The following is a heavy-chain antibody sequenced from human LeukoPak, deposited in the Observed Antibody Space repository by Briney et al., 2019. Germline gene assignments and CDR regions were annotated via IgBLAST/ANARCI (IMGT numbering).Heavy chain of an antibody. D-gene: IGHD6-13*01. CDR3: AKVTSSSWYHYYYYYMDV. Sequence: QTGGSLRHSCAASGFTFSSYGMHWVRQAPGKGLEWVAVISYDGSNKYYADSVKGRFTISRDNSKNTLYLQMNSLRAEDTAVYYCAKVTSSSWYHYYYYYMDVWGKGTTVTVSS. V-gene: IGHV3-30*18. J-gene: IGHJ6*03. CDR1: GFTFSSYG. CDR2: ISYDGSNK.